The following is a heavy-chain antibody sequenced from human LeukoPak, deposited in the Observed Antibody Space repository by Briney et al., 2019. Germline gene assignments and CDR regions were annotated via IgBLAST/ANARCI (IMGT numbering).Heavy chain of an antibody. Sequence: SETLSLSCTVSGGSISSYYWSWNRHPPGNGLEWIGYIYYSGSTNYNPSLKSRVTISVDTSKNQFSLKLSSVTAADTAVYYCARDLLGGDDAFDIWGQGTMVTVSS. CDR3: ARDLLGGDDAFDI. CDR2: IYYSGST. V-gene: IGHV4-59*01. J-gene: IGHJ3*02. CDR1: GGSISSYY.